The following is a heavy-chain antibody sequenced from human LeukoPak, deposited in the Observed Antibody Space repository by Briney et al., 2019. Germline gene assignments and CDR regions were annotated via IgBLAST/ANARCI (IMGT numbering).Heavy chain of an antibody. Sequence: SETLSLTCTVSGGSISSYYWSWIRQPPGKGLEWIGYIYYSGSTNYNPSLKSRVTISVDTSKNQFSLKLSSVTAADTAVYYCARRSIQLWLDYWGQGTLVTVSS. CDR3: ARRSIQLWLDY. V-gene: IGHV4-59*12. J-gene: IGHJ4*02. CDR2: IYYSGST. D-gene: IGHD5-18*01. CDR1: GGSISSYY.